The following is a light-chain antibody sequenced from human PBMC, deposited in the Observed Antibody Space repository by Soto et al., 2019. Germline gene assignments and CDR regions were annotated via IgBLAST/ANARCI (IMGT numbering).Light chain of an antibody. J-gene: IGLJ7*01. V-gene: IGLV1-47*01. CDR3: AAWDDSLSGPV. CDR2: RNN. Sequence: QSVLTQPPSASGTPGQRVTISCSGSSSNIGSNYVYWYQQLPGTAPKLLIYRNNQRPSGDPDRFSGSKSATSASLAISGLRSEDEADYYCAAWDDSLSGPVFGGGTQLTVL. CDR1: SSNIGSNY.